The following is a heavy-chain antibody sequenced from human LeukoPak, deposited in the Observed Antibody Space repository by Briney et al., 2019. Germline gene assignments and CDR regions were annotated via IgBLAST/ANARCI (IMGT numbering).Heavy chain of an antibody. CDR3: ARERSYCSGATCSLDL. J-gene: IGHJ5*02. V-gene: IGHV3-21*01. Sequence: GGSLRLSCAASGFSLNIYDMVWVRQAPGKGLEWIASTCLSSSYIGYADSVKGRFSISRDNGENSVYPQMNSLRAEDTAVYFCARERSYCSGATCSLDLWGQGTLVTVSS. D-gene: IGHD2-15*01. CDR2: TCLSSSYI. CDR1: GFSLNIYD.